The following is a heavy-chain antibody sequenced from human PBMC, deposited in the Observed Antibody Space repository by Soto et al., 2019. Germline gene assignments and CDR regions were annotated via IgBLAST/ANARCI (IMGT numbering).Heavy chain of an antibody. CDR2: ISYDGSNK. J-gene: IGHJ3*02. D-gene: IGHD1-1*01. CDR3: AKRLLDDAFDI. V-gene: IGHV3-30*18. Sequence: QVQLVESGGGVVQPGRSLRLSCAASVFTFSSYGMHWVRQAPGKGLEWVAVISYDGSNKYYADSVKGRFTISRDNSKNTLYLQMNSLRAEDTAVYYCAKRLLDDAFDIWGQGTMVTVSS. CDR1: VFTFSSYG.